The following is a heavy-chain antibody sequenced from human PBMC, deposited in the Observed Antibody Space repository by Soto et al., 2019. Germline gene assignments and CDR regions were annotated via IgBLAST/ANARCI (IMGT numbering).Heavy chain of an antibody. J-gene: IGHJ4*02. CDR3: AGGWGRIFDY. Sequence: QVQLQQWGAGLLKPSETLSLTCAVYGGSFSGYYWNWIRQPPGKGLEWIGEINHGGSTNYNPSLKRRVTISVDTSKNQFSLKLSSVTAADTAVYYCAGGWGRIFDYWGQGTLVTVSS. D-gene: IGHD7-27*01. CDR1: GGSFSGYY. CDR2: INHGGST. V-gene: IGHV4-34*01.